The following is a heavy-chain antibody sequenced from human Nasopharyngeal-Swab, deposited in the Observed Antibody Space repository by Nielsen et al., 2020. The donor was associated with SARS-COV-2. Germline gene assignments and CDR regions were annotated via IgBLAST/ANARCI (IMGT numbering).Heavy chain of an antibody. J-gene: IGHJ6*03. CDR1: GDSVSSNSAA. CDR2: TYYRSKWYN. CDR3: AKEVRSWYLYYYYMDV. V-gene: IGHV6-1*01. Sequence: SQTLSLTCAISGDSVSSNSAAWNCIRQSPSRGLEWLGRTYYRSKWYNDYAVSVKSRITINPDTSKNQFSLQLNSVTPEDTAVYYCAKEVRSWYLYYYYMDVWGKGTTVTVSS. D-gene: IGHD6-13*01.